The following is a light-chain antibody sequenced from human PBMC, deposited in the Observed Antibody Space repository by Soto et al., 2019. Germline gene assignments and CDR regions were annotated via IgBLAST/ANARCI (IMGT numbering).Light chain of an antibody. Sequence: QSVLTQPPSASGTPGQRVTISCSGSSSNIGRNSVNWYKQLPGAAPKLLISSNNQRPSGVPDRFSGSKSGTAASLAISGLQSEDEADYYCAAWDDRLNGPVFGGGTKLTVL. CDR3: AAWDDRLNGPV. V-gene: IGLV1-44*01. J-gene: IGLJ3*02. CDR2: SNN. CDR1: SSNIGRNS.